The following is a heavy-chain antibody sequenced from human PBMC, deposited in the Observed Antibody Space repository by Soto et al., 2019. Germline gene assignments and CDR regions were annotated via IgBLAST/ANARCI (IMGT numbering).Heavy chain of an antibody. J-gene: IGHJ4*02. D-gene: IGHD3-10*01. CDR2: IYHTEST. CDR1: GDSISSSFW. CDR3: ARYDFGAFDY. V-gene: IGHV4-4*02. Sequence: SETLSLTCAVSGDSISSSFWWSWVRQPPGKGLEWIGEIYHTESTVYNPSLKSRVTISVDKSKNQFSLNLDSVTAADTAVYYCARYDFGAFDYWGRGILVTVSS.